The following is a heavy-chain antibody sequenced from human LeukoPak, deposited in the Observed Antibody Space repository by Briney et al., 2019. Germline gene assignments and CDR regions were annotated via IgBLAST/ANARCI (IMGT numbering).Heavy chain of an antibody. CDR1: GFTFDSNS. Sequence: PGGSLRLSCAASGFTFDSNSMSWVRQAPGKGLEWVANIKQDGSEKYYVDSVKGRFTISRDNSKNTLYLQMNSLRAEDTAVYYCARDGIQDIGMGYYFDYWGQGTLVTVSS. J-gene: IGHJ4*02. CDR3: ARDGIQDIGMGYYFDY. V-gene: IGHV3-7*01. D-gene: IGHD2-15*01. CDR2: IKQDGSEK.